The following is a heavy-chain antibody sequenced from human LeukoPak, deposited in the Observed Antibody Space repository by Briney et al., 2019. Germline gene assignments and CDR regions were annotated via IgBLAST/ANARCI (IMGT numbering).Heavy chain of an antibody. D-gene: IGHD1-1*01. Sequence: ASVKVSCKASGYTFTGYYMHWVRQVPGQGLEWMGWINPNSGGTKYAQKFQGRVTMTRDTSISTAYMELSRLRSDDTAVYYCARGTGTTRAYGMDVWGQGTTVTVSS. J-gene: IGHJ6*02. CDR2: INPNSGGT. CDR3: ARGTGTTRAYGMDV. CDR1: GYTFTGYY. V-gene: IGHV1-2*02.